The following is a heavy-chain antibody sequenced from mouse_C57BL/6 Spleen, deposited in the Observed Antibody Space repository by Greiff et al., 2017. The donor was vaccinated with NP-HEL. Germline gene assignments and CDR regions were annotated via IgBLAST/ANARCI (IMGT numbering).Heavy chain of an antibody. J-gene: IGHJ1*03. CDR3: AKYATYDYGSRGYFDV. CDR1: GFTFTDYY. V-gene: IGHV7-3*01. D-gene: IGHD1-1*01. CDR2: IRNKANGYTT. Sequence: EVKLVESGGGLVQPGGSLSLSCAASGFTFTDYYMSWVRQPPGKALEWLGFIRNKANGYTTEYSASVKGRFTISRANSQSTLYLQMNALRAEDSATYDCAKYATYDYGSRGYFDVWGTGTTVTVSS.